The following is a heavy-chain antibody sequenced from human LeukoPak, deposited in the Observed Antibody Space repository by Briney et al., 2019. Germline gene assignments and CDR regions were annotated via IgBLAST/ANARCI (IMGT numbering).Heavy chain of an antibody. CDR1: GFTFSSYA. CDR3: ASVPDRVVVAAIYYYGMDV. D-gene: IGHD2-15*01. V-gene: IGHV3-23*01. CDR2: ISGSGGST. J-gene: IGHJ6*02. Sequence: GGSLRLSCAASGFTFSSYAMHWVRQAPGKGLEWVSAISGSGGSTYYADSVKGRFTISRDNSKNTLYLQMNSLRAEDTAVYYCASVPDRVVVAAIYYYGMDVWGQGTTVTVSS.